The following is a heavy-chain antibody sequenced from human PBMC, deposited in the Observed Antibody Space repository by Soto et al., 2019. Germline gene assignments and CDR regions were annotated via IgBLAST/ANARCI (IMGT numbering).Heavy chain of an antibody. J-gene: IGHJ4*02. V-gene: IGHV3-66*01. D-gene: IGHD2-2*01. CDR2: IYSGGST. Sequence: EVQLVESGGGLVQPGGSLRLSCAASGFTVSSNYMSWVRQAPGKGLEWVSVIYSGGSTYYADSVKGRFTISRDNSKNTLYLQMNSLRAEDTAVYYCARVSCSSTSCYLAYWGQGPLVTVSS. CDR1: GFTVSSNY. CDR3: ARVSCSSTSCYLAY.